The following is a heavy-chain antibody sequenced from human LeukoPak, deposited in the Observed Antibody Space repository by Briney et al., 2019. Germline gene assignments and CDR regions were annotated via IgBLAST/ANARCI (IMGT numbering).Heavy chain of an antibody. CDR2: INHSGST. V-gene: IGHV4-34*01. Sequence: PSETLSLTCAVYGGSFSGYYWSWIRQPPGKRLEWIGEINHSGSTNYNPSLKSRVTISVDTSKNQISLKLNSVTAADTAVYYCARLRDYYYNYMDVWGKGTTVTISS. CDR3: ARLRDYYYNYMDV. CDR1: GGSFSGYY. J-gene: IGHJ6*03.